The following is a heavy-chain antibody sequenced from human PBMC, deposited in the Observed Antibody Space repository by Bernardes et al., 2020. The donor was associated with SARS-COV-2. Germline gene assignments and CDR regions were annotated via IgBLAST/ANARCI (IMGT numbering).Heavy chain of an antibody. V-gene: IGHV1-2*02. D-gene: IGHD3-22*01. CDR3: ALPPTNYDRYAMDL. J-gene: IGHJ6*02. CDR2: INPNSGGT. Sequence: ASVKVSCKASGYPFTGYYIHWVRQAPGQGLEWMGWINPNSGGTNYAQNFQGRVTMTRDTSIGTAYMELSGLRFDDTAVYYCALPPTNYDRYAMDLWGQGTTVTVSS. CDR1: GYPFTGYY.